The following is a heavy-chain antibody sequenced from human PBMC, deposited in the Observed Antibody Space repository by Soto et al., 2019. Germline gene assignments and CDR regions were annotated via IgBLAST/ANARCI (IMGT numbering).Heavy chain of an antibody. CDR3: ARGGQDFWSGPFDY. V-gene: IGHV4-4*07. J-gene: IGHJ4*02. Sequence: SETLSLTCTVSGGSISNYFCNWIRQPAGKGLEWIGRIDNSGSTNYNPSLKSRITMSADTSRDQFSLKLNSVTAADTAVYYCARGGQDFWSGPFDYWGQGALVTVSS. CDR2: IDNSGST. D-gene: IGHD3-3*01. CDR1: GGSISNYF.